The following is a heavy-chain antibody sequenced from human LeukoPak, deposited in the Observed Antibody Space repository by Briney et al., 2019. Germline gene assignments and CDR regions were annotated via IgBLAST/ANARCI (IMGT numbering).Heavy chain of an antibody. J-gene: IGHJ4*02. CDR1: GLAFSAYK. D-gene: IGHD2-15*01. V-gene: IGHV3-74*01. CDR2: ISTDGYTT. Sequence: GGSLRLSCAASGLAFSAYKMHWVRQAPRKGLVWVSRISTDGYTTDYADFVQGRFTASRDNTKNTWSLEMNSLRAEDTAVYYCVVGGSPGYWGQGTLVIVSS. CDR3: VVGGSPGY.